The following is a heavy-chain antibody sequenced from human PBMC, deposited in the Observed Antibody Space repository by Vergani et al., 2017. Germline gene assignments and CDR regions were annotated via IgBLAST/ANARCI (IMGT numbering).Heavy chain of an antibody. CDR2: ISGSGGST. CDR1: GFTFSSYA. J-gene: IGHJ4*02. D-gene: IGHD4-23*01. Sequence: EVQLLESGGGLVQPGGSLRLSCAASGFTFSSYAMSWVRQAPGKGLEWVSAISGSGGSTYYADSVKGRFTISRDNSKNTLYLQMSSLRAEDTAVYYCVKEGAVVTPAYYYFDYWGQGTLVTVSS. V-gene: IGHV3-23*01. CDR3: VKEGAVVTPAYYYFDY.